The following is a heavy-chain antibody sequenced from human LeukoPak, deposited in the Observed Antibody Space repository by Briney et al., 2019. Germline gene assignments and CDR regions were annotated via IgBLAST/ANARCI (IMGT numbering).Heavy chain of an antibody. CDR3: AKDRGELELRPTFPDF. Sequence: ASVKVSCNSSGYTFTIYGISWVRQAPGQGLEWMGWISGYNGNTNYAQKLQGRVTMTTDTSTSTAYMELRSLKSDDTAVYYCAKDRGELELRPTFPDFWGQGTLVTVSS. CDR2: ISGYNGNT. D-gene: IGHD1-7*01. CDR1: GYTFTIYG. J-gene: IGHJ4*02. V-gene: IGHV1-18*01.